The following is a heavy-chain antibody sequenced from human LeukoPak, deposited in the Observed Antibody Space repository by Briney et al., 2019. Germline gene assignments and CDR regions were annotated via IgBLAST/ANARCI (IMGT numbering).Heavy chain of an antibody. D-gene: IGHD3-10*01. CDR1: GGSISSVDYY. V-gene: IGHV4-61*08. Sequence: SQTLSLTCTVSGGSISSVDYYWSWIRQYPGMGLEWIVYIYYSGSSNYNPSLKIRVTISVDTSKNQFSLKLSSVTAADTAVYYCARVVPAILGTGQTVGQPKRGVTHFDYWGQGTLVTVSS. CDR3: ARVVPAILGTGQTVGQPKRGVTHFDY. J-gene: IGHJ4*02. CDR2: IYYSGSS.